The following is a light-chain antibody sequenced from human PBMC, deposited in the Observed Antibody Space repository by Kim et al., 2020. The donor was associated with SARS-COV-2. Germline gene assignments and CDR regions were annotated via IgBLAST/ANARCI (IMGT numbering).Light chain of an antibody. CDR2: GAS. CDR1: QSVSSN. Sequence: VSPGEGATRACRASQSVSSNLAWYQQKPGQGPRLLIYGASSRATGIPARFSGSGSGTEFTLTISSLQSEDFAVYYCQQYSNWPLTFGGGSKVDIK. J-gene: IGKJ4*01. V-gene: IGKV3-15*01. CDR3: QQYSNWPLT.